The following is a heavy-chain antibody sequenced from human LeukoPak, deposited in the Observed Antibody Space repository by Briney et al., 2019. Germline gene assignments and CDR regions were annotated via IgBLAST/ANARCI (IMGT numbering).Heavy chain of an antibody. CDR3: ARGPGGYSYGYYFDY. CDR2: IYYSGST. J-gene: IGHJ4*02. CDR1: GGSISSYY. Sequence: SETLSLTCTVSGGSISSYYWSSIRQPPGKGLEWIGYIYYSGSTNYNPSLKSRVTISVDTSKNQSSLKLSSVTAADTAVYYCARGPGGYSYGYYFDYWGQGTLVSVSS. D-gene: IGHD5-18*01. V-gene: IGHV4-59*01.